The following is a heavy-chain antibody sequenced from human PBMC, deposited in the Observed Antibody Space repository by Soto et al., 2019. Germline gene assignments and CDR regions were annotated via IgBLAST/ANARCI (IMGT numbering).Heavy chain of an antibody. CDR3: ARVDYGDYEAYYFDY. D-gene: IGHD4-17*01. Sequence: ASVKVSCKASGYTFTSYGISWVRQAPGQGLEWMGWLSAYNGNTNYAQKLQGRVTMTTDTSTSTAYMELRSLRSDDTAVHYCARVDYGDYEAYYFDYWGQGTLVTVSS. V-gene: IGHV1-18*01. CDR2: LSAYNGNT. CDR1: GYTFTSYG. J-gene: IGHJ4*02.